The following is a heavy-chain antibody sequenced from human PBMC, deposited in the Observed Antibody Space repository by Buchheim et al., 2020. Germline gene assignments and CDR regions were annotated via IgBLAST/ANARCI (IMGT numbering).Heavy chain of an antibody. CDR3: AKAFSYDFWSGYLPGMDV. D-gene: IGHD3-3*01. CDR2: ISYDGSSK. Sequence: QVQLVESGGGVVQPGRSLRLSCAASGFTFSRHGMHWVRQAPGKGLERVAVISYDGSSKYYGDSVKGRFTISRDNSKNTLYVQMNSLRPEDTAVYYCAKAFSYDFWSGYLPGMDVWGLGTT. J-gene: IGHJ6*02. CDR1: GFTFSRHG. V-gene: IGHV3-30*18.